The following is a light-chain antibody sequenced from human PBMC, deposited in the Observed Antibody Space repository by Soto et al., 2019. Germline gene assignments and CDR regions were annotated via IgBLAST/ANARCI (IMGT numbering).Light chain of an antibody. J-gene: IGKJ1*01. CDR1: QSISSW. CDR3: QQYNSYSWT. CDR2: DAS. Sequence: DIQMTQSPSTLSASVGDRVTITCRASQSISSWLAWYQQKPGKAPKLLIYDASSLESGVPSRFSGSGSGTEFTLTISSLQPDDFATYYYQQYNSYSWTFGQGTKVEI. V-gene: IGKV1-5*01.